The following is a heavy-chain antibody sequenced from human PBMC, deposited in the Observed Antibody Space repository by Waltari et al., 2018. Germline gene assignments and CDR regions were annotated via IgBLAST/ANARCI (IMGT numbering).Heavy chain of an antibody. V-gene: IGHV3-48*04. D-gene: IGHD6-6*01. Sequence: EVQLVESGGGLVQPGGSLRLSCAASGFTFSSYSLNWVRQAPGKGVELVSYISHTGTTIYYADSVKGRFIISRDNAKNSLYLQMNGLRTEDTAVYFCARQPYTSSSVWGQGTLVTVSS. J-gene: IGHJ4*02. CDR2: ISHTGTTI. CDR1: GFTFSSYS. CDR3: ARQPYTSSSV.